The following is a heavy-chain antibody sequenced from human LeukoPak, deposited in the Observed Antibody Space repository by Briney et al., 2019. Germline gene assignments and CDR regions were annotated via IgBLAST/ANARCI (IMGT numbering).Heavy chain of an antibody. CDR1: GFTFSSYG. Sequence: GSLRLSCAASGFTFSSYGMHWVRQAPGQGLEWVAGIWYDGSNKYYADSVKGRFTISRDNSKNTLYLQMNSLRAEDTAVYYCAKDPGVVVAATGWFDPWGQGTLVTVSS. V-gene: IGHV3-33*06. J-gene: IGHJ5*02. CDR2: IWYDGSNK. D-gene: IGHD2-15*01. CDR3: AKDPGVVVAATGWFDP.